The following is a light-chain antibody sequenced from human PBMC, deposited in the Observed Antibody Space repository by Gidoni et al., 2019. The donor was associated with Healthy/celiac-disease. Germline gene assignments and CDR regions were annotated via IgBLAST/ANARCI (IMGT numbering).Light chain of an antibody. CDR2: KAS. CDR3: QQYNSYPLT. V-gene: IGKV1-5*03. J-gene: IGKJ1*01. CDR1: QSISSW. Sequence: DIQMTQSPSTLSASVGYRVTIPCRASQSISSWLAWYQQKPGKAPKLLIYKASSLESGVQSRFSGSGSGTEFTLTISSLQPDDFATYYCQQYNSYPLTFGQGTKVEIK.